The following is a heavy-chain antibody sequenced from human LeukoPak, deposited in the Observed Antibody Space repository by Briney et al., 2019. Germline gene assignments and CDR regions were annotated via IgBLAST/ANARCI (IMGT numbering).Heavy chain of an antibody. Sequence: GESLKISCKGSGYSFTNYWIGWVRQLPGKGLEWMGIIYPGDSDTLYSPSFEDQVTISADKSISTAYLQWSSLKASDTAMYYCACPFPDASGGDYWGQGTLVTVSS. V-gene: IGHV5-51*01. CDR3: ACPFPDASGGDY. J-gene: IGHJ4*02. CDR1: GYSFTNYW. CDR2: IYPGDSDT. D-gene: IGHD6-19*01.